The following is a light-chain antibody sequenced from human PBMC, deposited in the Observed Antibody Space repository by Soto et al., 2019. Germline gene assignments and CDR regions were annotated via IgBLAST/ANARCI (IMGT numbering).Light chain of an antibody. CDR1: QSINNY. CDR2: SAS. CDR3: QQSLTMPIT. J-gene: IGKJ5*01. V-gene: IGKV1-39*01. Sequence: DIQMTQSPASLSVSVGAVVTITCRASQSINNYLNWYLQRPGQAPKLMIRSASTLQRGVPSRFSGSGSRTECNLTIADLQPDDVGTYYCQQSLTMPITLGHGTRLEIK.